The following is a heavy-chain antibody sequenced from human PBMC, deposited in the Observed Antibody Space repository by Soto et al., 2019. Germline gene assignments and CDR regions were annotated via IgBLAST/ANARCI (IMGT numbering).Heavy chain of an antibody. V-gene: IGHV1-69*01. CDR2: IIPIFGTP. Sequence: QVQLVQSGAGMKKPGSSVKVSCKASGGTFSRYAISWVRQAPGQGLEWMGGIIPIFGTPKYAQKFQGRVTITADESTSTTYMELSSLRPEDTAIYYCASAAAGYWYFDLWGRGTPVTVSS. J-gene: IGHJ2*01. CDR3: ASAAAGYWYFDL. D-gene: IGHD6-13*01. CDR1: GGTFSRYA.